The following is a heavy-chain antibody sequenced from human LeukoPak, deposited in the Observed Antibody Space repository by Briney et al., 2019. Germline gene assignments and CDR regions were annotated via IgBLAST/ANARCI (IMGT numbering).Heavy chain of an antibody. D-gene: IGHD3-22*01. J-gene: IGHJ4*02. CDR2: IYYSGST. CDR3: ARERSYYDSSGYSFFDY. V-gene: IGHV4-31*03. Sequence: PSQTLSLTCTVSGGSISSGGYNWSWIRQHPGKGLEWIGYIYYSGSTYYNPSLKSRVTISVDTSKNQFSLKLSSVTAADTAVYYCARERSYYDSSGYSFFDYWGQGTLVTVSS. CDR1: GGSISSGGYN.